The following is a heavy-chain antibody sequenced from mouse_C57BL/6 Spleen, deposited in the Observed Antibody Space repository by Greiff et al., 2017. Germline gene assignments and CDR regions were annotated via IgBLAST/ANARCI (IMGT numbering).Heavy chain of an antibody. CDR1: GYTFTEYT. J-gene: IGHJ2*01. V-gene: IGHV1-62-2*01. D-gene: IGHD2-1*01. Sequence: QVQLQQSGAELVKPGASVKLSCKASGYTFTEYTIHWVKQRSGQGLEWIGWFYPGSGSIKYNEKFKDKATLTADKSSSTVYMELSRLTSEDSAVYFCARHEDRYYGNYENYFDYWGQGTTLTVSS. CDR2: FYPGSGSI. CDR3: ARHEDRYYGNYENYFDY.